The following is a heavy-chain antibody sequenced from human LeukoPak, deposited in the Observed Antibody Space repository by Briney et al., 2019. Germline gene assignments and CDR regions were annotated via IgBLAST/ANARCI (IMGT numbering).Heavy chain of an antibody. CDR3: ARCGGGSCYSNFDY. CDR2: ISAYNGNT. D-gene: IGHD2-15*01. CDR1: GGTFSSYA. J-gene: IGHJ4*02. V-gene: IGHV1-18*01. Sequence: GASVKVSCKASGGTFSSYAISWVRQAPGQGPEWMGWISAYNGNTNYAQKLQGRVTMTTDTSTSTAYMELRSLRSDDTAVYYCARCGGGSCYSNFDYWGQGTLVTVSS.